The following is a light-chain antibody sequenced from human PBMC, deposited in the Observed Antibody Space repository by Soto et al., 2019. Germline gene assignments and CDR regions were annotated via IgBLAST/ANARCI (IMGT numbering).Light chain of an antibody. V-gene: IGLV1-51*01. Sequence: QSVLTQPPSVSAAPRQKVTISCSGSSSNIGNNYVSWYHRVPGTAPKLLIYDNNERPSGIPNRFSGSKSGTSATLDITGLQTGDEGDYYCGTWDSRLRVVVFGGGTKLTVL. CDR3: GTWDSRLRVVV. CDR2: DNN. CDR1: SSNIGNNY. J-gene: IGLJ2*01.